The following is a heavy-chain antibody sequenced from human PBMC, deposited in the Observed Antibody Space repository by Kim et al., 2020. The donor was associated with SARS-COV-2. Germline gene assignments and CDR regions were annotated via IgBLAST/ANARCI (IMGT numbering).Heavy chain of an antibody. J-gene: IGHJ3*02. CDR3: ARGGYDILTGYYPNDAFDI. D-gene: IGHD3-9*01. Sequence: GRFTISRDNAKNSLYLQMNSLRAEDTAVYYCARGGYDILTGYYPNDAFDIWGQGTMVTVSS. V-gene: IGHV3-11*06.